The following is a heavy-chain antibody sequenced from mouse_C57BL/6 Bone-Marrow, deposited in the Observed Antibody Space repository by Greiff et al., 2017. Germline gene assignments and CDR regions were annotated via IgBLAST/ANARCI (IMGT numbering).Heavy chain of an antibody. CDR2: IYPTSGGT. CDR1: GYTFTSYW. Sequence: QVQLQQPGAELVKPGASVKMSCTASGYTFTSYWITWVKQRPGQGLEWIGDIYPTSGGTNYNEKFKSKAILTVDTSTNTAYMQLSSLTSEDSSVFYTGRSGPLGRSFDYWGQGTTLTVSS. CDR3: GRSGPLGRSFDY. V-gene: IGHV1-55*01. J-gene: IGHJ2*01. D-gene: IGHD4-1*01.